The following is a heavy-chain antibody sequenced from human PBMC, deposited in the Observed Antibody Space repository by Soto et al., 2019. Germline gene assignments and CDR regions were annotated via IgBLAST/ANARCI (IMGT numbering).Heavy chain of an antibody. V-gene: IGHV4-59*12. CDR1: GGPISTYH. CDR3: ARWRHPAAKAYDI. Sequence: PSETLSLTCTVSGGPISTYHWSWVRQLPGKGLEWIGYIPYTGDTKYNPSLKSRVTMSVDTSKNQLSLKMTSVAAADTAVYYCARWRHPAAKAYDIWGQGAMVTVSS. J-gene: IGHJ3*02. CDR2: IPYTGDT.